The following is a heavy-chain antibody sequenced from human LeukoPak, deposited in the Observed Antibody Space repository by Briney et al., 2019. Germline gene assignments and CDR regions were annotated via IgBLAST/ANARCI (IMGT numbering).Heavy chain of an antibody. V-gene: IGHV3-21*01. CDR3: ARVPVLRLLEWQVNYMDV. CDR1: GFTLSSYS. J-gene: IGHJ6*03. CDR2: ISSTSRYM. Sequence: GGSLRLSCAASGFTLSSYSMNWVRQAPGKGLEWVSSISSTSRYMYYVDSVKGRFTISRDNARNSLYLQMNSLRADDTAVYYCARVPVLRLLEWQVNYMDVWGKGTTVTVSS. D-gene: IGHD3-3*01.